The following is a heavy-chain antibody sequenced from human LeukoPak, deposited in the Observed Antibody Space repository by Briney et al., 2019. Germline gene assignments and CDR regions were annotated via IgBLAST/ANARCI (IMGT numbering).Heavy chain of an antibody. CDR3: ARGDFDDYGDYVDAFEF. D-gene: IGHD4-17*01. J-gene: IGHJ3*01. Sequence: GGSLRLSCAASGFTFSSYWMSWVRQAPGKGLEWVANIKPDGSEKYCVGSVKGRFTISRDNAKNSLYLQMNSLRAEDTAVYYCARGDFDDYGDYVDAFEFWGQGTMVTISA. V-gene: IGHV3-7*01. CDR2: IKPDGSEK. CDR1: GFTFSSYW.